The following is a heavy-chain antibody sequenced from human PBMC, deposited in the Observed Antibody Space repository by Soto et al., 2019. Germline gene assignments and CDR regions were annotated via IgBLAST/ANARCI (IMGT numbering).Heavy chain of an antibody. CDR1: GYTFTSYY. CDR3: ARIAAAGKRVWFDP. Sequence: GASVKVSCKASGYTFTSYYMHWVRQAPGQGLEWMGLISAYNGNTNYAQKLQGRVTMTTDTSTSTAYMELRSLRSDDTAVYYCARIAAAGKRVWFDPWGQGTLVTVSS. V-gene: IGHV1-18*04. D-gene: IGHD6-13*01. J-gene: IGHJ5*02. CDR2: ISAYNGNT.